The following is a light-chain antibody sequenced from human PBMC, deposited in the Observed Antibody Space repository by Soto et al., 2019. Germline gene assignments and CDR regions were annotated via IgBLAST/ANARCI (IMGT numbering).Light chain of an antibody. CDR2: DTS. Sequence: QAVVTQEPSLTVSPGGTVTLTCGSSTGAVTSDHFPYWFQQKPGQAPRTLIYDTSKKHSRTPARFSGSLLGGNAALTLSGAQPEDEAEYYCLLSYRGAYVFGTGTKVTVL. CDR1: TGAVTSDHF. CDR3: LLSYRGAYV. V-gene: IGLV7-46*01. J-gene: IGLJ1*01.